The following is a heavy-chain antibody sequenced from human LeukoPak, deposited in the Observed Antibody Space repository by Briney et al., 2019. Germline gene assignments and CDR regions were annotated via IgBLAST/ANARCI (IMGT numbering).Heavy chain of an antibody. CDR2: ITSTSNYM. Sequence: PGGSLRLSCAASGFTFSLYTMNWVRQAPGKGLEWVSSITSTSNYMYYADSVKGRFTISRDNAKNSLYLQMNSLRAEDTAVYYCARALGYCSSSSCPEGYWGRGTLVTVSS. V-gene: IGHV3-21*01. D-gene: IGHD2-2*01. CDR3: ARALGYCSSSSCPEGY. J-gene: IGHJ4*02. CDR1: GFTFSLYT.